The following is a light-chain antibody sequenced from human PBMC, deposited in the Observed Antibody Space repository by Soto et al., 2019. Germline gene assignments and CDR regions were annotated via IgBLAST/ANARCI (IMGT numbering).Light chain of an antibody. CDR2: DAS. V-gene: IGKV3-20*01. CDR1: QSVSSN. CDR3: QQYGSSPPYT. J-gene: IGKJ2*01. Sequence: IVMTHSQATLSVSPLERAILSFSASQSVSSNLAWYQQKPGQAPRLLIYDASNRATGIPARFSGSGSGTDFTLTITRLEPEDFAVFYCQQYGSSPPYTFGQGTKVDIK.